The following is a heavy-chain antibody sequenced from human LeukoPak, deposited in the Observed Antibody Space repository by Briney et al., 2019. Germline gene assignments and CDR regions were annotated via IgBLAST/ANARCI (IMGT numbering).Heavy chain of an antibody. V-gene: IGHV1-46*01. CDR2: INPSGGST. CDR1: GYTFTSYY. Sequence: GASVKVSCKASGYTFTSYYMHWVRQAPGQGLEWIGIINPSGGSTSYAQKFQGRVTMTRDTSTSTVYMELSSLRSEDTAVYYCARGTFGARIAAAGTGVDYWGQGTLVTVSS. D-gene: IGHD6-13*01. J-gene: IGHJ4*02. CDR3: ARGTFGARIAAAGTGVDY.